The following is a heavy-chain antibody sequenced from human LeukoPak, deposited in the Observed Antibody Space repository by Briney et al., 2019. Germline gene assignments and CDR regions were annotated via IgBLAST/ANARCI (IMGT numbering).Heavy chain of an antibody. CDR2: IYSGGST. CDR1: GFTVSSNY. Sequence: GGSLRLSCAASGFTVSSNYMSWVRQAPGKGLEWVSVIYSGGSTYYADSVKGRFTISRDNAKNSLYLQMNSLRAEDTAVYYCARDVTMIVPTGSDYWGQGTLVTVSS. V-gene: IGHV3-53*01. CDR3: ARDVTMIVPTGSDY. D-gene: IGHD3-22*01. J-gene: IGHJ4*02.